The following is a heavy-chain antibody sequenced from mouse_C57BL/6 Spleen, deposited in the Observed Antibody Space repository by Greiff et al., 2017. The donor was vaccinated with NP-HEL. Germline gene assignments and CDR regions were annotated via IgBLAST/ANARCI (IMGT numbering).Heavy chain of an antibody. CDR2: IDPSDSYT. Sequence: VKLQQPGAELVMPGASVKLSCKASGYTFTSYWMHWVKQRPGQGLEWIGEIDPSDSYTNYNQKFKGKSTLTVDKSSSTAYMQLSSLTSEDSAVYYCARYDYDVGDYWGQGTSVTVSS. CDR1: GYTFTSYW. CDR3: ARYDYDVGDY. J-gene: IGHJ4*01. D-gene: IGHD2-4*01. V-gene: IGHV1-69*01.